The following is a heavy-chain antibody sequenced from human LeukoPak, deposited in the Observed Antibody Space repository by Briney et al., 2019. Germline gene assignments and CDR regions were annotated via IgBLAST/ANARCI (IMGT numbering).Heavy chain of an antibody. J-gene: IGHJ4*02. V-gene: IGHV3-30*02. CDR1: GYTSTSYG. Sequence: SCKASGYTSTSYGIHWVRQAPGKGLEWVAFIRYDGSNKYYTDSVKGRFTISRDNSKNTLYLQMNSLRAEDTAVYYCAKGGEVSSWYKRLKLYFDSWSRGTLVTVSS. CDR3: AKGGEVSSWYKRLKLYFDS. D-gene: IGHD6-13*01. CDR2: IRYDGSNK.